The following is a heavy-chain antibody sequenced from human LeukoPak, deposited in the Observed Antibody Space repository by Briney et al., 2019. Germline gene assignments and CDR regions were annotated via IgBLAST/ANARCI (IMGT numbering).Heavy chain of an antibody. Sequence: GGSLRLSCAASGFTFSSYWMSWVRQAPGKGLEWVANIKQDGSEKYYVDSVKGGFTISRDNAKNSLYLQMNSLRAEDTAVYYCARISASRSSWYYYYYGMDVWGKGTTVTVSS. CDR2: IKQDGSEK. CDR3: ARISASRSSWYYYYYGMDV. V-gene: IGHV3-7*03. J-gene: IGHJ6*04. CDR1: GFTFSSYW. D-gene: IGHD6-13*01.